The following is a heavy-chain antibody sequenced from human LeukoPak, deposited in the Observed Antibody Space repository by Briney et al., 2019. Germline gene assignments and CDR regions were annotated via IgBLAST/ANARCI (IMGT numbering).Heavy chain of an antibody. V-gene: IGHV1-18*01. Sequence: GASVKVPCKASGYTFTSYGISWVRQAPGQGLEWMGWISAYNGNTNYAQKLQGRVTMTTDTSTSTAYMELRSLRSDDTAVYYCARVQPYYDILTGYSYYFDYWGQGTLVTVSS. CDR3: ARVQPYYDILTGYSYYFDY. CDR2: ISAYNGNT. D-gene: IGHD3-9*01. CDR1: GYTFTSYG. J-gene: IGHJ4*02.